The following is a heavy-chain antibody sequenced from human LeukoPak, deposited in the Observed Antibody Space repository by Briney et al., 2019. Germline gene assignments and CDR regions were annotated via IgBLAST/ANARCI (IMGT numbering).Heavy chain of an antibody. D-gene: IGHD6-19*01. CDR3: ARHGQWLAPVPTDP. Sequence: NTSETLSLTCTVSGGSISSSSYYWGWIRQPPGKGLEWIGSIYYSGSTYYNPSLKSRVTISVDTSKNQFSLKLSSVTAADTAVYYCARHGQWLAPVPTDPWGQGTLVTVSS. CDR2: IYYSGST. V-gene: IGHV4-39*01. J-gene: IGHJ5*02. CDR1: GGSISSSSYY.